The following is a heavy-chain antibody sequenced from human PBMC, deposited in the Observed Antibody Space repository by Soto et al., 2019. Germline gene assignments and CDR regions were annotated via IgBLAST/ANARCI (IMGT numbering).Heavy chain of an antibody. CDR1: GFTFSGDW. V-gene: IGHV3-74*01. J-gene: IGHJ4*02. CDR2: INMDGSST. D-gene: IGHD2-2*01. CDR3: ARGPRGLYHHDY. Sequence: EVQLVESGGGLVQPGGSLRLSCAASGFTFSGDWMHWVRQAAGKGLVWVSRINMDGSSTNYADSVKGRFTISRDNPKNTLYLQMNSLRVDDTAVYYCARGPRGLYHHDYWGQGALVTVSS.